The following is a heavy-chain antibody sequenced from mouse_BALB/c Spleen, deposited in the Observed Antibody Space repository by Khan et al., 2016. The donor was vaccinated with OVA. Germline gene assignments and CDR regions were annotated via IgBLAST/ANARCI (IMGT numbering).Heavy chain of an antibody. CDR2: IDPFNGST. J-gene: IGHJ3*01. CDR1: GYSFTTYY. V-gene: IGHV1S135*01. Sequence: VQLQQSGPELMKPGASVKISCKASGYSFTTYYIHWVKQSHGKSLEWIGYIDPFNGSTTYNQKFKGKATLTVDKSSSTAYMHLSSLTSEDSAVYYCARYGTSSWFAYWGQGTLVTVSA. CDR3: ARYGTSSWFAY. D-gene: IGHD1-1*01.